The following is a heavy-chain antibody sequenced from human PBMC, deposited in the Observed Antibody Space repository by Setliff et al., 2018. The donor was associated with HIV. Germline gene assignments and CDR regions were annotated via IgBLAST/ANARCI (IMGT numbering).Heavy chain of an antibody. Sequence: PGGSLRLSCAASGFIFSNYEMNWVRQAPGKGLEWVSYISSSGTTKHYADSVKGRFTISRDNAQNSLNLQMNNLTAEDTSVYYCARYGDGFDYWGQGTLVTVSS. V-gene: IGHV3-48*03. CDR2: ISSSGTTK. D-gene: IGHD2-21*02. CDR3: ARYGDGFDY. J-gene: IGHJ4*02. CDR1: GFIFSNYE.